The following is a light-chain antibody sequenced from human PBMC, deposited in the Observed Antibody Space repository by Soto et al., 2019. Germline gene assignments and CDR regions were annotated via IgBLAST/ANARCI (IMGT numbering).Light chain of an antibody. V-gene: IGKV3-20*01. J-gene: IGKJ1*01. CDR3: QQYGSSPRT. CDR1: QSLSSSQ. Sequence: IVVSQSVGTLSLTPGERATLSCRASQSLSSSQLAWYQQKPGQAPRLLIHDASSRATGIPDRFSGSGSGTDFTLTISRLEPEDFAVYYCQQYGSSPRTVGQGTKVDIK. CDR2: DAS.